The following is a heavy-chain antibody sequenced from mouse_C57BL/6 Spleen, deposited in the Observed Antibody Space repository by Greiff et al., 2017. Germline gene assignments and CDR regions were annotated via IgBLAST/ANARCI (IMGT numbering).Heavy chain of an antibody. D-gene: IGHD2-2*01. Sequence: QVQLMQSGAELVKPGASVKISCKASGYAFSSYWMNWVKQRPGKGLEWIGQIYPGDGDTNYNGTFKGKATLTAAKSASTAYMQLSSLTSEDSAVDVWARRGGLPYYFDYGGQGTTRTVAS. CDR2: IYPGDGDT. V-gene: IGHV1-80*01. CDR3: ARRGGLPYYFDY. CDR1: GYAFSSYW. J-gene: IGHJ2*01.